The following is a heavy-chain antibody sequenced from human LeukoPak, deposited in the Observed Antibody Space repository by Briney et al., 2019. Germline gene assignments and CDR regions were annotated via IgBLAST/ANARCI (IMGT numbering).Heavy chain of an antibody. CDR2: IRYDGSNK. Sequence: GGSLRLSCAASGFTFSSYGMHWVRQAPGKGLEWVAFIRYDGSNKYYADSVKGRFTISRDNSKNTLYLQMNSLRAEDTAVYYCAKCRSGSDADCYGFDYWGQGTLVTVSS. J-gene: IGHJ4*02. CDR1: GFTFSSYG. V-gene: IGHV3-30*02. D-gene: IGHD2-21*02. CDR3: AKCRSGSDADCYGFDY.